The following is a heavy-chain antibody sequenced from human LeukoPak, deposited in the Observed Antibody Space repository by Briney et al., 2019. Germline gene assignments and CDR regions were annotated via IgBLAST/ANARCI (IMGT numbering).Heavy chain of an antibody. J-gene: IGHJ4*02. CDR2: ISYDGSDR. D-gene: IGHD1-1*01. CDR3: AKGVSRGVDPTGLEY. Sequence: GGSLRLSCAASGFIFSSYGMHWVRQAPGKGPEWVAVISYDGSDRYYANFVKGRFTISRDNSKNTLFLQTNSMRPEDTAVYYCAKGVSRGVDPTGLEYWGQGTLVTVSS. CDR1: GFIFSSYG. V-gene: IGHV3-30*18.